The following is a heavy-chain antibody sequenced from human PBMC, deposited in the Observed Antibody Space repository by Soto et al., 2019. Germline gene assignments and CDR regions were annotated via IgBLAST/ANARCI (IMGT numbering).Heavy chain of an antibody. CDR1: GWTFDDYT. CDR3: AKDIDPARDGYNFVQH. Sequence: PGGSLRRSCAASGWTFDDYTMHWVRQAPGKGLEWVSLISWDGGSTYYADSVKGRFTISRDNSKNSLYLQMNSLRTEDTALYYCAKDIDPARDGYNFVQHWGQGTLVTAPQ. J-gene: IGHJ1*01. D-gene: IGHD5-12*01. CDR2: ISWDGGST. V-gene: IGHV3-43*01.